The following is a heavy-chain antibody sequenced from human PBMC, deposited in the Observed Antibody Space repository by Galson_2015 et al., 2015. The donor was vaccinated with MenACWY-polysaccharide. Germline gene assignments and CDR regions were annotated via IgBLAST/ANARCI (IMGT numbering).Heavy chain of an antibody. V-gene: IGHV3-7*01. CDR2: IKQDGSQK. CDR3: ARLRQGGFFDY. CDR1: GFTFSNFW. Sequence: SLRLSCAASGFTFSNFWMSRVRQAPGKGLEWVANIKQDGSQKYYVDSVKGRFTISRDNAKNSLYLQMNSLRAEDTAVYYCARLRQGGFFDYWGQGTLVTVSS. J-gene: IGHJ4*02. D-gene: IGHD3-16*01.